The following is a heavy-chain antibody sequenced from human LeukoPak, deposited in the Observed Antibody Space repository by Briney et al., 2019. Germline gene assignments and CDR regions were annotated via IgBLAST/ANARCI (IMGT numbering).Heavy chain of an antibody. CDR2: NNPSSGGT. J-gene: IGHJ4*02. V-gene: IGHV1-2*02. D-gene: IGHD5-18*01. CDR1: GYTFSGYY. Sequence: ASVKVSCKASGYTFSGYYIHWVRQAPGQGLEWMGWNNPSSGGTNYAQKFQGRVTMTRDTSFNTVYMQLSRLISDDTAVYFCARARGYSYGGGDFDYWGQGTLVTVSS. CDR3: ARARGYSYGGGDFDY.